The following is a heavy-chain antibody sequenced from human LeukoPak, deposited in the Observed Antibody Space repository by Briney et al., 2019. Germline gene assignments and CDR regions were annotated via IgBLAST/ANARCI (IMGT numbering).Heavy chain of an antibody. CDR3: AKGYYYYYYMDV. Sequence: GGSLRLSCAASGFTFSSYAMSWVRQAPGKGLEWVSAISGSGGSTYYADSVKGWFTISRDNSKNTLYLQMNSLRAEDTAVYYCAKGYYYYYYMDVWGKGTTVTVSS. J-gene: IGHJ6*03. CDR1: GFTFSSYA. CDR2: ISGSGGST. V-gene: IGHV3-23*01.